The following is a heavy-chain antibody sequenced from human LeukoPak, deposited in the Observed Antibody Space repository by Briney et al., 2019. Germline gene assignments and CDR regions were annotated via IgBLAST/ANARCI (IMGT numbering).Heavy chain of an antibody. CDR3: ARDLVLKTAGDAFDI. CDR2: IIPIFGTA. V-gene: IGHV1-69*01. CDR1: GGTFSSYA. Sequence: GASVKVSCKASGGTFSSYAISWVRQAPGQGLEWMGGIIPIFGTANYAQKFQGRVTITADESTSTAYMELSSLRSEDTAVYYCARDLVLKTAGDAFDIWGQGTMVTVSS. J-gene: IGHJ3*02.